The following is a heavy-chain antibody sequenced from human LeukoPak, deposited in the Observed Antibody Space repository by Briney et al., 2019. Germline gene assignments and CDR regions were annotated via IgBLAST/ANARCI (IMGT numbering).Heavy chain of an antibody. Sequence: GESLKISCKGSGYSSTSYWIGWVRQMPGKGLERMGIIYPRDSDTRYSPAFQGQVTISADKSISTAYLQWSSLKASDTAMYYCASPDYYDSSGYSPGVGYWGQGTLVTVSS. J-gene: IGHJ4*02. V-gene: IGHV5-51*01. D-gene: IGHD3-22*01. CDR2: IYPRDSDT. CDR3: ASPDYYDSSGYSPGVGY. CDR1: GYSSTSYW.